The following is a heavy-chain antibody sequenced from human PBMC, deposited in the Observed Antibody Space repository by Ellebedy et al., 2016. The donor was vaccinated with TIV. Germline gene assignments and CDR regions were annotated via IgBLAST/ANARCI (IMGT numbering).Heavy chain of an antibody. V-gene: IGHV1-46*01. CDR1: GYTLTSYY. CDR2: INPIGGNT. J-gene: IGHJ6*02. CDR3: AREIVAGEDYYYGMDV. D-gene: IGHD6-19*01. Sequence: AASVKVSCKASGYTLTSYYLHWVRQAPGQGLEWMGMINPIGGNTSYAQRFQGRVTLTRDTSTSTVYMELSGLRSEAKDVYYCAREIVAGEDYYYGMDVWGQGTTVTVSS.